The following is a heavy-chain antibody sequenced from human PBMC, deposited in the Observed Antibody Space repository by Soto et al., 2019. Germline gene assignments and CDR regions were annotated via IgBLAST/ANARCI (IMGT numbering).Heavy chain of an antibody. CDR2: IYYSGST. D-gene: IGHD6-13*01. J-gene: IGHJ3*02. CDR3: ARPLWLGSIWYRDAVDI. Sequence: QVQLQESGPGLVKPSETLSLTCNVSGDYIRNYYWSWIRQPPGKGLEWIGYIYYSGSTNSNPSLKSRVTISVDPSKNQLSLVLNCLTAADTAVYYCARPLWLGSIWYRDAVDISGAGTIVIVSS. CDR1: GDYIRNYY. V-gene: IGHV4-59*08.